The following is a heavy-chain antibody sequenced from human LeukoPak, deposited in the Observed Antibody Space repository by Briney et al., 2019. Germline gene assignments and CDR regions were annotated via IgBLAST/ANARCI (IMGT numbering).Heavy chain of an antibody. D-gene: IGHD2-2*01. Sequence: SGPALVKPTQTLTLTCTFSGFSLSTSGVGVGWIRQPPGKALEWLALIYWNDDKRYSPSLKSRLTITKDTSKNQVVLTMTNMDPVETATYYCAHRQFGSGFLVVVPAEAFDIWGQGTMVTVSS. V-gene: IGHV2-5*01. CDR2: IYWNDDK. CDR3: AHRQFGSGFLVVVPAEAFDI. J-gene: IGHJ3*02. CDR1: GFSLSTSGVG.